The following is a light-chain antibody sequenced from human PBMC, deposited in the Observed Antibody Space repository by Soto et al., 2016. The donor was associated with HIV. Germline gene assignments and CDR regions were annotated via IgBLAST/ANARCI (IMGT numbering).Light chain of an antibody. Sequence: DIQMTQSPSSLSASVGDRVTITCRASQSISRYLNWYQQKPGKAPKLLIYAASSLQSGSHQGSVAVDLGQISLSPSAVCNLKILQLTNCQQKSQYPSSFGRRTKVEIK. CDR1: QSISRY. CDR3: QQKSQYPSS. J-gene: IGKJ4*01. CDR2: AAS. V-gene: IGKV1-39*01.